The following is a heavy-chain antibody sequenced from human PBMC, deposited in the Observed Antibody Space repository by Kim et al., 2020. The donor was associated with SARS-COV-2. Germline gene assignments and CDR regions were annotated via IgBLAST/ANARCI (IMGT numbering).Heavy chain of an antibody. D-gene: IGHD3-9*01. CDR2: INHSGST. Sequence: SETLSLTCAVYGGSFSGYYWSWIRQPPGKGLEWIGEINHSGSTNYNPSLKSRVTISVDTSKNQFSLKLSSVTAADTAVYYCARGGNVTYDILTGYYRYNWFDPWGQGTLVTVSS. J-gene: IGHJ5*02. CDR1: GGSFSGYY. CDR3: ARGGNVTYDILTGYYRYNWFDP. V-gene: IGHV4-34*01.